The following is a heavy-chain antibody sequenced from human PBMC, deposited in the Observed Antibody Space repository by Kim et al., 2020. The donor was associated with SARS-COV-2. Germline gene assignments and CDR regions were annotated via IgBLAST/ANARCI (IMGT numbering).Heavy chain of an antibody. Sequence: DSVQGRFTLTRDASKNTLYLQMSSLRVEDTAIYYCAKEGTKSGWHFFFDHWGQGTQVTVSS. CDR3: AKEGTKSGWHFFFDH. V-gene: IGHV3-23*01. J-gene: IGHJ4*02. D-gene: IGHD6-19*01.